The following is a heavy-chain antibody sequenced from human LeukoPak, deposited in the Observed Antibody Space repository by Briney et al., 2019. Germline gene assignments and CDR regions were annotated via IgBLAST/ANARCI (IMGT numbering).Heavy chain of an antibody. D-gene: IGHD4-17*01. CDR3: ARGGRHTVTTIVCDHFDY. Sequence: PGGSLRLSCGVSGFTFSDYWMSWVRQAPGKGLEWAASIKQDGSDKYYVDPVKGRFTISRDNAKKSQYLQMSSLRVEDTAVYYCARGGRHTVTTIVCDHFDYWGQGTLVTVSP. CDR2: IKQDGSDK. CDR1: GFTFSDYW. V-gene: IGHV3-7*01. J-gene: IGHJ4*02.